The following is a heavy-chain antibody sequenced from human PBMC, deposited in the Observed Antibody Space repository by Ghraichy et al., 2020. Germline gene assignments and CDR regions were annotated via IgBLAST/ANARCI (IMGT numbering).Heavy chain of an antibody. V-gene: IGHV3-48*03. CDR3: ARGVVSALGWFDP. Sequence: LSLTCAASGFTFSSYEMNWVRQAPGKGLEWVSYISSSGSTIYYADSVKGRFTISRDNAKNSLYLQMNSLRAEDTAVYYCARGVVSALGWFDPWGQGTLVTVSS. CDR1: GFTFSSYE. J-gene: IGHJ5*02. CDR2: ISSSGSTI. D-gene: IGHD3-22*01.